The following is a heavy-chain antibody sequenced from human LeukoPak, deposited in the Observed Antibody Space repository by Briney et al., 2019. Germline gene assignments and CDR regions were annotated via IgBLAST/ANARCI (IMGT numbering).Heavy chain of an antibody. CDR3: ARAWEAVAGNYGVIDY. D-gene: IGHD4-17*01. CDR2: INPSGGST. J-gene: IGHJ4*02. Sequence: ASVKVSCKASGCSFINCYIHWVRQAPGQGLEWMGIINPSGGSTSFAQKFQGRVTMTRDMSTSTVYMELNSLRSEDTAVYYCARAWEAVAGNYGVIDYWGQGTLVTVSS. V-gene: IGHV1-46*01. CDR1: GCSFINCY.